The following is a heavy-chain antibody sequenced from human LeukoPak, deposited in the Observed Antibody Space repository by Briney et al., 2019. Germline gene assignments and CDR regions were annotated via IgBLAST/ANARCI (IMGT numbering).Heavy chain of an antibody. Sequence: PGGSLRLSCAASGFTFSDHYMAWVRQAPGKGLEWVGRTRNKARRYTTDYAASVKGRFTISRDDSKKSVYLQMNSLKTEDTAVYYCSKGARVGSTVVFDFWGQGTLVTVSS. V-gene: IGHV3-72*01. CDR1: GFTFSDHY. CDR3: SKGARVGSTVVFDF. D-gene: IGHD1-1*01. CDR2: TRNKARRYTT. J-gene: IGHJ3*01.